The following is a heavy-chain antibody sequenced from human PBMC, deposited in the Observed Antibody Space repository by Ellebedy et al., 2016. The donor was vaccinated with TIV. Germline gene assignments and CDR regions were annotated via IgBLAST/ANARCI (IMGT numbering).Heavy chain of an antibody. CDR1: GFTFSSYS. V-gene: IGHV3-21*01. J-gene: IGHJ3*02. CDR2: ISSSSSYI. D-gene: IGHD3-3*01. CDR3: ARVRGDFWSGYYPPHDDAFDI. Sequence: PGGSLRLSCAASGFTFSSYSMKWVRQAPGKGLEWVSSISSSSSYIYYADSVKGRFTISRDNAKNSLYLQMNSLRAEDTAVYYCARVRGDFWSGYYPPHDDAFDIWGQGTMVTVSS.